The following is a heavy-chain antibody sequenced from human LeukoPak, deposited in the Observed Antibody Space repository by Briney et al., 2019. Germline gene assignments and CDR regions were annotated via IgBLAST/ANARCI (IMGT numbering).Heavy chain of an antibody. CDR2: IYNSGST. Sequence: SETLSLTCTVSGGSISTYSWTWIRQPPGKGLEWIGYIYNSGSTNYNPSLKSRVIISVDTSKNEFSLKLSSVTAVDTAEYYCTSGSPWFDPWGQGTLVTVSS. CDR1: GGSISTYS. CDR3: TSGSPWFDP. V-gene: IGHV4-59*08. D-gene: IGHD6-13*01. J-gene: IGHJ5*02.